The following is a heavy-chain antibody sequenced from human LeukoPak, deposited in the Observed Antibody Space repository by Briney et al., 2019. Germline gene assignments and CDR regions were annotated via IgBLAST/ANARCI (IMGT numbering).Heavy chain of an antibody. CDR3: ATRGSDFWSGSDY. CDR1: GNTLRELP. CDR2: FDPENAEI. V-gene: IGHV1-24*01. D-gene: IGHD3-3*01. Sequence: ASVKVSCKLSGNTLRELPIQWVRQAGGKGLEWMAGFDPENAEIVYAQNFQGRVTMTEDTSTNTAYMELTSLTSDDTALYYCATRGSDFWSGSDYWGQGTQVAVSS. J-gene: IGHJ4*02.